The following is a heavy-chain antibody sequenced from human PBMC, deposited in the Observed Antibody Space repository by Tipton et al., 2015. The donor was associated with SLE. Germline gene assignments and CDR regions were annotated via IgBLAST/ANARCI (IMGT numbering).Heavy chain of an antibody. CDR3: ATSDFYGSGQGLDV. CDR1: GYSISTGFY. V-gene: IGHV4-38-2*02. Sequence: LRLSCTVSGYSISTGFYWGWIRQPPGKGLDWIGHVSPSGDTNYNPSLESRVTISRDTPNNQFSLKLNSVTAADPAIYYCATSDFYGSGQGLDVWGQGTTVTVSS. D-gene: IGHD3-10*01. J-gene: IGHJ6*02. CDR2: VSPSGDT.